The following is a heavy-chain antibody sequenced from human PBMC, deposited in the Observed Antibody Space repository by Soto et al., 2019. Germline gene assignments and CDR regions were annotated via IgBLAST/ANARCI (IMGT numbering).Heavy chain of an antibody. CDR1: GGTFSTDS. CDR3: AREIDGYYGMDV. V-gene: IGHV1-69*12. Sequence: QVLLVQSGAEVKKPGSSVKVSCKASGGTFSTDSISWVRQAPGQGLEWMGGIIPMFGTANNAQKFQGRVTITADESTSTAYMELSSLRSEDTAVYFCAREIDGYYGMDVWGQGTTVTVAS. CDR2: IIPMFGTA. J-gene: IGHJ6*02.